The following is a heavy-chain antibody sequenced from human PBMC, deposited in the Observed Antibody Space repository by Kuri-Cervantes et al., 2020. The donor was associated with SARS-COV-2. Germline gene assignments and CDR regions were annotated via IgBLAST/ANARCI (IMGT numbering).Heavy chain of an antibody. CDR3: ARRGYSGSIDAFDI. Sequence: SETLSLTCTVSGGSISSSSYYWGWIRRPPGKGLEWIGSIYYSGSTYYNPSLKSRVTISVDTSKNQFSLKLSSVTAADTAVYYCARRGYSGSIDAFDIWGQGTMVTVSS. CDR1: GGSISSSSYY. V-gene: IGHV4-39*01. D-gene: IGHD1-26*01. J-gene: IGHJ3*02. CDR2: IYYSGST.